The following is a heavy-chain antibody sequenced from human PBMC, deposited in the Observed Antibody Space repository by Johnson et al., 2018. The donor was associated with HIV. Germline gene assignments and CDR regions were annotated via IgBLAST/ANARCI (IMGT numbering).Heavy chain of an antibody. D-gene: IGHD1-1*01. CDR3: ARGLRTDGAFDI. CDR2: INLDGTST. J-gene: IGHJ3*02. V-gene: IGHV3-74*02. Sequence: MLLVESGGGLVQPGGSLRLSCSASGFTFSSYCMHWVRQAPGKGLEWVSRINLDGTSTYYADSVKGRFTISRDNAKNSLLLQLNSLRAEETAVYYCARGLRTDGAFDIWGQGTMVTVSS. CDR1: GFTFSSYC.